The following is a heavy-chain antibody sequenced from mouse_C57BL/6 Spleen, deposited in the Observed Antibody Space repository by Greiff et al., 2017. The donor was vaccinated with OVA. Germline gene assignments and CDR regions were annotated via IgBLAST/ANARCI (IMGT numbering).Heavy chain of an antibody. V-gene: IGHV1-81*01. CDR1: GYTFTSYG. J-gene: IGHJ4*01. CDR2: IYPRSGNT. D-gene: IGHD3-2*02. CDR3: AREVSSGYVDYAMDY. Sequence: QVQLQQSGAELARPGASVKLSCKASGYTFTSYGISWVKQRTGQGLEWIGEIYPRSGNTYYNEKFKGKATLTADKSSSTAYMELRSLTSEDSAVYFCAREVSSGYVDYAMDYWGQGTSVTVSS.